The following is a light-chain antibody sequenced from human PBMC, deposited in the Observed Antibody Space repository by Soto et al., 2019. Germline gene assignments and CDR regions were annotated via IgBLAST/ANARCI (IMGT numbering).Light chain of an antibody. Sequence: SALTPPGTVTVYISQSTTISCTGTSSDVGGYNYVSWYQQHPGKAPKFMIYDVSNRPSGVSTRFSGSKSGNTASLTISGLQAEDEADYYCNSYTTSNTRQIVFGTGTKVTVL. CDR2: DVS. V-gene: IGLV2-14*01. J-gene: IGLJ1*01. CDR3: NSYTTSNTRQIV. CDR1: SSDVGGYNY.